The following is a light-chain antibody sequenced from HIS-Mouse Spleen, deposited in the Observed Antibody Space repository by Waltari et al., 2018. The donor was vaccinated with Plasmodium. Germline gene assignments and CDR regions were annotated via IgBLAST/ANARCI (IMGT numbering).Light chain of an antibody. J-gene: IGKJ2*01. CDR2: KAS. Sequence: DIQMTQSPSTLSASVGDRVTLTFRASQSISSWLAWYQQKPGKAPKLLIYKASSLESGVPSRFSGSGSGTEFTLTISSLQPDDFATYYCQQYNSYSMYTFGQGTKLEIK. V-gene: IGKV1-5*03. CDR1: QSISSW. CDR3: QQYNSYSMYT.